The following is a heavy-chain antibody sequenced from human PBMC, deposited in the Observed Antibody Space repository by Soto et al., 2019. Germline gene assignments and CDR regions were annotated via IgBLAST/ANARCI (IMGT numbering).Heavy chain of an antibody. Sequence: VGSLRLSCAASGFTFSDYYMSWIRQAPGKGLEWLSYSSDSGTFTRYADSVKGRFSISRDNAKNSLYLQINSLRGEDTAIYYCARSGDNYNLLDYWGQGTQVTVS. D-gene: IGHD1-1*01. V-gene: IGHV3-11*06. J-gene: IGHJ4*02. CDR2: SSDSGTFT. CDR1: GFTFSDYY. CDR3: ARSGDNYNLLDY.